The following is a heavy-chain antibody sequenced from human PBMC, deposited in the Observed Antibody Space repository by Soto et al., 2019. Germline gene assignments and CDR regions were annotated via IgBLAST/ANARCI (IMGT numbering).Heavy chain of an antibody. D-gene: IGHD3-3*01. CDR1: GYTFTSYD. CDR3: ARDRLVTPLEWLFDWFDP. V-gene: IGHV1-8*01. J-gene: IGHJ5*02. Sequence: GASVKVSCKASGYTFTSYDTNWVRQATGQGLEWMGWMNPNSGNTGYAQKFQGRVTMTRNTSISTAYMELSSLRAEDTAVYYCARDRLVTPLEWLFDWFDPWGQGTLVTVSS. CDR2: MNPNSGNT.